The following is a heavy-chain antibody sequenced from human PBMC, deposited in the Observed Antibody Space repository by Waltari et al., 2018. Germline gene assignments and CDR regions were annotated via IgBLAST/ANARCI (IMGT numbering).Heavy chain of an antibody. V-gene: IGHV4-39*01. D-gene: IGHD4-17*01. Sequence: QLQLQESGPGLVKPSEPLSLTCPVSGGSLSPNYYWGWIRQPPGKGLEWMGNMQCRGSTFYNPSLESRFTISLHTWKNQFSLRLSSVGAADTAVYFCGRIAFGDEGGYFQYWGQGTLVTVSS. J-gene: IGHJ1*01. CDR2: MQCRGST. CDR1: GGSLSPNYY. CDR3: GRIAFGDEGGYFQY.